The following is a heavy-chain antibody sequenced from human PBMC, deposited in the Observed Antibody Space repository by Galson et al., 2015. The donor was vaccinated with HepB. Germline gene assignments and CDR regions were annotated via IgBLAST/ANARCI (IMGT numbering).Heavy chain of an antibody. D-gene: IGHD6-19*01. CDR1: GFTFSSYS. V-gene: IGHV3-21*01. J-gene: IGHJ3*02. Sequence: SLRLSCAASGFTFSSYSMNWVRQAPGKGLEWVSSISSSSSYIYYADSVKGRFTISRDNAKNSLYLQMNSLRAEDTAVYYCARGSGWHTTRDAFDIWGQGTMVTVSS. CDR2: ISSSSSYI. CDR3: ARGSGWHTTRDAFDI.